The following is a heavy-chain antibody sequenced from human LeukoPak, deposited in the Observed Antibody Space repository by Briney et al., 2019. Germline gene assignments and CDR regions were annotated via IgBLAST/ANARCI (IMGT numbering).Heavy chain of an antibody. D-gene: IGHD2-2*01. Sequence: PGGSLRLSCAASGFTFSSYAMNWVRQAPGKGLEWVSGTGSTGVSTFYADSVKGRFTVSRGNSKNTLSLQMNSLRAENTAVYYCAKDPGVVPAHYFDYWGQGTLVTVSS. CDR2: TGSTGVST. V-gene: IGHV3-23*01. CDR1: GFTFSSYA. CDR3: AKDPGVVPAHYFDY. J-gene: IGHJ4*02.